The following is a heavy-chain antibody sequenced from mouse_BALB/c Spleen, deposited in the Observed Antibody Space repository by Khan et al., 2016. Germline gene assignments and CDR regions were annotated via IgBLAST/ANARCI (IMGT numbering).Heavy chain of an antibody. CDR3: ARALYYRAMDY. J-gene: IGHJ4*01. D-gene: IGHD2-14*01. CDR1: VFNIKDTY. CDR2: IDPANGNT. Sequence: VQLQQSGAELVKPGASVKLSCTASVFNIKDTYMHWVKQRPEQGLEWIGRIDPANGNTKYDPKFQGKATITADTSSNTAYLQLSSLTSEDTAVYYCARALYYRAMDYWGQGTSVTVSS. V-gene: IGHV14-3*02.